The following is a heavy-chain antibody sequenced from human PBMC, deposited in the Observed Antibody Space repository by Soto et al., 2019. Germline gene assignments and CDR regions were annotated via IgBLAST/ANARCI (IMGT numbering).Heavy chain of an antibody. CDR2: ISFKGTT. CDR3: ARFKGGNSAGSFDI. CDR1: GGSTSSSGYY. D-gene: IGHD2-21*02. V-gene: IGHV4-39*01. Sequence: SETLSLTCSVSGGSTSSSGYYWGWIRQPPGKGLEWIGSISFKGTTYYNPSLKSRVTISLDTSKNQFSLKLSSVTAADTAVLYCARFKGGNSAGSFDIWGQGTMVTVSS. J-gene: IGHJ3*02.